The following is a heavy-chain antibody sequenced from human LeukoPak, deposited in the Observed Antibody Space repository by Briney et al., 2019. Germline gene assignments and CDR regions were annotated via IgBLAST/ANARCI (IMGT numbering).Heavy chain of an antibody. Sequence: PGGSLRLSCAASGFTFSDYYMSWIRQAPGKGLEWVSYISSSGSTIYYADSVKGRFTISRDNAKNSLYLQMNSLRAEDTAVYYCARVDRIQLDHYYYYYRDVWGKGTTVTVSS. CDR3: ARVDRIQLDHYYYYYRDV. CDR1: GFTFSDYY. J-gene: IGHJ6*03. CDR2: ISSSGSTI. D-gene: IGHD5-18*01. V-gene: IGHV3-11*04.